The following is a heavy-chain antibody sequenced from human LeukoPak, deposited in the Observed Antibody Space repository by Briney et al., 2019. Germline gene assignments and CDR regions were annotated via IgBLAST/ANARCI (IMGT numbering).Heavy chain of an antibody. D-gene: IGHD3-22*01. J-gene: IGHJ5*02. CDR1: GGSISSYY. V-gene: IGHV4-59*01. CDR2: IYYSGST. Sequence: SETLSLTCTVSGGSISSYYWSWIRQPPGKGLEWIGYIYYSGSTDYNPSLKSRVTISVDTSKNQFSLKLSSVTAADTAVYYCAPPPYYYEANGYSVAWGQGTLVTVSS. CDR3: APPPYYYEANGYSVA.